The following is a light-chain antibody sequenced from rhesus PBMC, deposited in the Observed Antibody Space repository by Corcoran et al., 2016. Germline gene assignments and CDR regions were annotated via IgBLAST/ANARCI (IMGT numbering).Light chain of an antibody. J-gene: IGKJ3*01. Sequence: DIQMTQSPSALSASVGDRVTISCRASQNIYSNLAWYPQQPGKAPKLLIYTASTLQPGIPSRFSESGSGTDFTLTISSLQPEDSAAYYCQHYYDNPFTFGPGTKLDIK. CDR3: QHYYDNPFT. CDR1: QNIYSN. CDR2: TAS. V-gene: IGKV1S12*01.